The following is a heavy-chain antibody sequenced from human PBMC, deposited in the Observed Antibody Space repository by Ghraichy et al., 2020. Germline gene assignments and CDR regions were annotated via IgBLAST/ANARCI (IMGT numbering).Heavy chain of an antibody. CDR3: ARGGRWLAPSRTTVTTGGAFDI. V-gene: IGHV4-59*01. CDR1: GGSISSYY. Sequence: SETLSLTCTVSGGSISSYYWSWIRQPPGKGLEWIGYIYYSGSTNYNPSLKSRVTISVDTSKNQFSLKLSSVTAADTAVYYCARGGRWLAPSRTTVTTGGAFDIWGQGTMVTVSS. CDR2: IYYSGST. D-gene: IGHD4-17*01. J-gene: IGHJ3*02.